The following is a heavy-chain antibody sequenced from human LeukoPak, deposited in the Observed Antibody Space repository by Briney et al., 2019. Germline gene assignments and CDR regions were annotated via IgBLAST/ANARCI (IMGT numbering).Heavy chain of an antibody. CDR2: INHSGST. V-gene: IGHV4-34*01. Sequence: SETLSLTCAVYGGSFSGYYWSWIRQPPGKGLEWIGEINHSGSTNYNPSLKSRVTISVDTSKNQFSLKLSSVTAAGTAVYYCARGQRNYYGSGSYRDWFDPWGQGTLVTVSS. CDR3: ARGQRNYYGSGSYRDWFDP. CDR1: GGSFSGYY. D-gene: IGHD3-10*01. J-gene: IGHJ5*02.